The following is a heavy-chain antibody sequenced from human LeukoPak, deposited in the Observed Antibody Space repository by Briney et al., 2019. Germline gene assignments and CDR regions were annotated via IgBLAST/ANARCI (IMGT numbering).Heavy chain of an antibody. J-gene: IGHJ6*03. Sequence: GASVKVSCKASGYTFTSYDISWVRQAPGQGLEWMGWMNPNSGNTGYAQKFQGRVTMTEDTSTDTAYMELSSLRSEDTAVYYCAMRSGSPSYMDVWGKGTTVTISS. CDR3: AMRSGSPSYMDV. CDR1: GYTFTSYD. D-gene: IGHD1-26*01. V-gene: IGHV1-8*02. CDR2: MNPNSGNT.